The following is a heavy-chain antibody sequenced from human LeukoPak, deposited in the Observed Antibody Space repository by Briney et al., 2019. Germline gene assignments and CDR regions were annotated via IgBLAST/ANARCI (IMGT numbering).Heavy chain of an antibody. CDR1: GGSITNYY. D-gene: IGHD1-1*01. CDR3: AREGYRGFDP. CDR2: IYHSGTT. V-gene: IGHV4-59*01. Sequence: SETLSLTCTVSGGSITNYYWSCIRQPPGKGLEWIGNIYHSGTTNHNPSLKSRVTISLDTSENQFSLKLSSVTPADTAVYYCAREGYRGFDPWGQGTLVTVSS. J-gene: IGHJ5*02.